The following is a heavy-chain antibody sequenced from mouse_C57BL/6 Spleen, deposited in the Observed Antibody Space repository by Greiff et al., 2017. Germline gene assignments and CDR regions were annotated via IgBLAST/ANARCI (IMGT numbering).Heavy chain of an antibody. CDR2: ISSGSRTI. CDR1: GFTFSDYG. CDR3: ARGYGYDVGYLDY. J-gene: IGHJ2*01. Sequence: EVKLVESGGGLVKPGGSLKLSCAASGFTFSDYGMHWVRQAPEKGLEWVAYISSGSRTIYYADTVKGRFTIARDNDKNTLFLQMTSLRSEDTAMYYCARGYGYDVGYLDYWGQGTTLTVSS. D-gene: IGHD2-2*01. V-gene: IGHV5-17*01.